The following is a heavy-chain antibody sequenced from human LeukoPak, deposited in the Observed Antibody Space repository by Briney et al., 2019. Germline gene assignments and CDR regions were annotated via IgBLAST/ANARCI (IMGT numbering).Heavy chain of an antibody. CDR1: GFTFSSYA. V-gene: IGHV3-23*01. Sequence: GGSLRLSCAASGFTFSSYAVSWVRQAPGKGLEWVSAIRGSGDSTYYADSVKGRFTISRDNPKNTLYLQMNSLRAEDTAVYYCAKRFRGSSGLYYFDYWGQGTLVTVSS. D-gene: IGHD6-13*01. CDR3: AKRFRGSSGLYYFDY. J-gene: IGHJ4*02. CDR2: IRGSGDST.